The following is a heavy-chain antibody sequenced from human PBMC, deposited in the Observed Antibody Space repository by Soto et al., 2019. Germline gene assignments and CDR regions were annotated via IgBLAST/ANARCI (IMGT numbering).Heavy chain of an antibody. CDR3: ARVGYYYDSSGYYLSFDY. CDR1: GYTFTSYD. J-gene: IGHJ4*02. CDR2: MNPNSGNT. V-gene: IGHV1-8*01. Sequence: QVQLVQSGAEVKKPGASVKVSCKASGYTFTSYDINWVRQATGQGLEWMGWMNPNSGNTGYAQKFQGRVTMTRNTXXXTXXMELSSLRSEDTAVDYCARVGYYYDSSGYYLSFDYWGQGTLVTVSS. D-gene: IGHD3-22*01.